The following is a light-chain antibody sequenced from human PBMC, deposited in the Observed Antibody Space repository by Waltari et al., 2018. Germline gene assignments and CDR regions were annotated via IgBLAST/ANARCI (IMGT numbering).Light chain of an antibody. CDR1: QSVSSSY. Sequence: EIVLTQSPGTLSLSQGERATLPCRASQSVSSSYLAWYQQKPGQAPRLLIYGASSRATGIPDRFSGSGSGTDFTLTISRLEPEDFAVYYCQQYGSSPPLTFGGGTKVEIK. CDR2: GAS. CDR3: QQYGSSPPLT. V-gene: IGKV3-20*01. J-gene: IGKJ4*01.